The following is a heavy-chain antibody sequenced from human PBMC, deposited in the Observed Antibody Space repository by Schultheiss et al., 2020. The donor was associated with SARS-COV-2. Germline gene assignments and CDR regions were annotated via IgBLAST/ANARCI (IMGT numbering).Heavy chain of an antibody. Sequence: SQTLSLTCAVYGGSFSAYYWSWIRQPPGKGLEWIGYIYYSGSTNYNPSLKSRVTISVDTSKNQFSLKLSSVTAADTAVYYCARVGGSIRDAFDIWGQGTMVTVSS. CDR2: IYYSGST. CDR1: GGSFSAYY. V-gene: IGHV4-59*08. CDR3: ARVGGSIRDAFDI. D-gene: IGHD4-23*01. J-gene: IGHJ3*02.